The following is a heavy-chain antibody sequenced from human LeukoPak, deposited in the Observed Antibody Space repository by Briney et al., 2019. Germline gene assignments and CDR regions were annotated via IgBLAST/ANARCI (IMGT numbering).Heavy chain of an antibody. CDR2: ISYDRSNK. J-gene: IGHJ4*02. CDR1: GGTFSSYA. Sequence: SCKASGGTFSSYAMHWVRQAPGKGLEWVAFISYDRSNKYYADSVKGRFTISRDNSKNTLYLQMNSLRAEDTAMYYCARGFSSGSYGESYWGQGTLVTVSS. V-gene: IGHV3-30-3*01. CDR3: ARGFSSGSYGESY. D-gene: IGHD1-26*01.